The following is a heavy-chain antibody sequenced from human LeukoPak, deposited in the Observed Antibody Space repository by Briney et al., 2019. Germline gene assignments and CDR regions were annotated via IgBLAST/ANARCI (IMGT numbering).Heavy chain of an antibody. Sequence: PSETLSLTCTVSGGSISSYYWSWIRQPPGKGLEWIGYIYYSGSTNYNPSLKSRVTISVDTSKNQFSLKLSSVTAADTAVYYCARQGGNVWGSYRYRGAFDIWGQGTMVTVSS. D-gene: IGHD3-16*02. J-gene: IGHJ3*02. CDR1: GGSISSYY. V-gene: IGHV4-59*08. CDR2: IYYSGST. CDR3: ARQGGNVWGSYRYRGAFDI.